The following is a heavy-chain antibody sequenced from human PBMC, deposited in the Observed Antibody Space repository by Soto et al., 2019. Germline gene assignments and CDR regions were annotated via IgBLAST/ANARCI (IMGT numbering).Heavy chain of an antibody. CDR1: GYTLTELS. V-gene: IGHV1-24*01. CDR2: FDPEDGET. D-gene: IGHD3-10*01. J-gene: IGHJ6*03. Sequence: ASVKVSCKVSGYTLTELSMHWVRQAPGKGLEWMGGFDPEDGETIYAQKFQGRVTMTEDTSTDTANMELSSLRSEDTAVYYCVTWSYGSGTDFYYYYYMDVWGKGTTVTVSS. CDR3: VTWSYGSGTDFYYYYYMDV.